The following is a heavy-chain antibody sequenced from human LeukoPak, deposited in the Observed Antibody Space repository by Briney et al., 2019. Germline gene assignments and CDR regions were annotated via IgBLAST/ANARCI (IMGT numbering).Heavy chain of an antibody. D-gene: IGHD5-24*01. V-gene: IGHV4-28*01. CDR1: GYSISSSDW. Sequence: RPSDTLSLTCAVSGYSISSSDWWGWIRQPPGKGLEWIGYIYYSGSTYSNPSLKSRVTMSVDTSKNQFSLMLGSVTAVDTAVYYCTRSHRDDFNRVSHAFDIWGQGTMVTVSS. CDR3: TRSHRDDFNRVSHAFDI. CDR2: IYYSGST. J-gene: IGHJ3*02.